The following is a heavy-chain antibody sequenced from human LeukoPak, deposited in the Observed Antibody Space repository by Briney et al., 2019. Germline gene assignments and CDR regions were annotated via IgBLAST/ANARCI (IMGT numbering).Heavy chain of an antibody. CDR3: ARDETTVVTGGDYFDY. CDR1: GFTFSSYW. J-gene: IGHJ4*02. V-gene: IGHV3-7*01. D-gene: IGHD4-23*01. Sequence: PGGSLRLSCAASGFTFSSYWMSWVRQAPGKGLEWVANIKQDGSEKSYVDSVKGRFTISRDNAKNSLYLQMNSLRAGDTGVYYCARDETTVVTGGDYFDYWGQGTLVTVSS. CDR2: IKQDGSEK.